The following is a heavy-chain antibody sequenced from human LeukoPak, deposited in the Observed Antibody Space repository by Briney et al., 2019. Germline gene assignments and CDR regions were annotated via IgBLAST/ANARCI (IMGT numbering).Heavy chain of an antibody. CDR1: GGSISGYY. J-gene: IGHJ4*02. CDR3: ARFDRDGYNLDY. V-gene: IGHV4-59*01. Sequence: SETLSLTCTVSGGSISGYYWTWIRQPPGKGLEWTGYIYYTGSTNYNPSLKSRVTISVDTSKNQFSLNLSSVTAADTALYYCARFDRDGYNLDYWGQGTLVTVSS. D-gene: IGHD5-24*01. CDR2: IYYTGST.